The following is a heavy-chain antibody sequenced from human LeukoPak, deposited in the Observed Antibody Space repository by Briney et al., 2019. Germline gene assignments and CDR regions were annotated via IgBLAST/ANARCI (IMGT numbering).Heavy chain of an antibody. V-gene: IGHV4-61*01. Sequence: PSETLSLTCSVSGASVYSDSSYWTWNRQAPGKGLEWIGEIYHSGSTNYNPSLKSRVTISVDKSKNQFSLKLSSVTAADTAVYYCAREGPYYYGSGSYLGGPGRYYFDYWGQGTLVTVSS. CDR1: GASVYSDSSY. J-gene: IGHJ4*02. CDR2: IYHSGST. CDR3: AREGPYYYGSGSYLGGPGRYYFDY. D-gene: IGHD3-10*01.